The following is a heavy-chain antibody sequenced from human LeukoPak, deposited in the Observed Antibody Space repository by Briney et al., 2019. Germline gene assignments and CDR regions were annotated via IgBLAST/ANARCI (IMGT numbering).Heavy chain of an antibody. CDR3: GRGGGGYCSGGRCNFYRYYMDV. CDR1: GFTFSDRY. CDR2: ISPNSNNI. V-gene: IGHV3-11*06. Sequence: GGSLRLSCAAAGFTFSDRYLSWIRQAPAKGMEWIAYISPNSNNIQYADSVKGRFTISRDNAKNSLYLQMNSLRAEDTAVYYCGRGGGGYCSGGRCNFYRYYMDVWGKGTTVTVSS. J-gene: IGHJ6*03. D-gene: IGHD2-15*01.